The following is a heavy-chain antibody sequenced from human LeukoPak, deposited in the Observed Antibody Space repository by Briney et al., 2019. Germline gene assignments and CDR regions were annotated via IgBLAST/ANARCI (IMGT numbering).Heavy chain of an antibody. V-gene: IGHV3-30*02. D-gene: IGHD4-11*01. CDR1: GFTFSSYG. Sequence: GGPLRLSCAASGFTFSSYGMHWVRQAPGKGLEWVAFIRYDGSNKYYADSVKGRFTISRDNSRNTLYLQMNSLRAEDTAVYYCARDRTVTPDAFDIWGQGTMVTVSS. CDR2: IRYDGSNK. J-gene: IGHJ3*02. CDR3: ARDRTVTPDAFDI.